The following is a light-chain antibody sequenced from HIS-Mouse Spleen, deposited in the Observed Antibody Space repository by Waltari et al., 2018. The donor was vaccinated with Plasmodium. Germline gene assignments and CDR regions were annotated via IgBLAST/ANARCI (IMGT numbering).Light chain of an antibody. Sequence: DIVMTQSPDSLPVSLGERPTINCKSSQCVLYSSNNKNYLAWYQQKPGQPPKLLIYWASTRESGVPDRFSGSGSGTDFTLTISSLQAEDVAVYYCQQYYSTPPWTFGQGTKVEIK. CDR2: WAS. V-gene: IGKV4-1*01. CDR1: QCVLYSSNNKNY. J-gene: IGKJ1*01. CDR3: QQYYSTPPWT.